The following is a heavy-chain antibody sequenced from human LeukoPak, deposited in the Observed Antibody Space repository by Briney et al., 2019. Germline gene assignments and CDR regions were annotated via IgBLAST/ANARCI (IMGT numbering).Heavy chain of an antibody. CDR1: GGSINSHY. V-gene: IGHV4-59*08. CDR3: VRRDTGWNYFDY. J-gene: IGHJ4*02. Sequence: SETLSLTCAVSGGSINSHYWGWIRQPPGKGLQWIGDIYYTGKINYNPSLKSRVTITLDTSKGHLSLNLTSVLTADTAIYYCVRRDTGWNYFDYWGQGILVTVSS. D-gene: IGHD6-19*01. CDR2: IYYTGKI.